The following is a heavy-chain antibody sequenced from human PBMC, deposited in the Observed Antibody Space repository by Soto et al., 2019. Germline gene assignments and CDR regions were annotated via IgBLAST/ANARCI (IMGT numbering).Heavy chain of an antibody. V-gene: IGHV3-11*01. CDR1: GFIFSGHY. D-gene: IGHD5-12*01. CDR2: ISLTGSVI. J-gene: IGHJ3*01. Sequence: QVQLVESGGALVKPGGSLRLSCAASGFIFSGHYMTWIRQAPGKGLEWIAYISLTGSVIHYADSVKGRFTISRENGKNTLYLQIDSMRAEDSAVYYCLRRSGSDYFVAFDVSGPGTVVTVSS. CDR3: LRRSGSDYFVAFDV.